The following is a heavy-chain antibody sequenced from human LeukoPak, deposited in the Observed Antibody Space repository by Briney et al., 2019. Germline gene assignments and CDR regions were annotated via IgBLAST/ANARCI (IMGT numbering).Heavy chain of an antibody. Sequence: PSETLSLTCTVSGGSISSSSYYWGWIRQPPGKGLEWIGSIYYSGSTYYNPSLKSRVTISVDTSKNQFSLKLSSLTAADTAVYYCARHGLYGDYYFDYWGQGTLVTVSS. D-gene: IGHD4-17*01. CDR2: IYYSGST. CDR3: ARHGLYGDYYFDY. CDR1: GGSISSSSYY. J-gene: IGHJ4*02. V-gene: IGHV4-39*01.